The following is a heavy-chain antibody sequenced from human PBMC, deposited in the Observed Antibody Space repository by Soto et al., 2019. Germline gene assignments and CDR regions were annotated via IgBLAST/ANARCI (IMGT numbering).Heavy chain of an antibody. CDR1: GYTLTELS. D-gene: IGHD2-15*01. V-gene: IGHV1-24*01. Sequence: ASVKVSCKVSGYTLTELSMHWVRQAPGKGLEWMGGFDPEDGETIYAQKFQGRVTMTGNTSISTAYMELSSLRSEDTAVYYCARVLGYCSGWYLALIWGQGKMVTGSS. CDR3: ARVLGYCSGWYLALI. J-gene: IGHJ3*02. CDR2: FDPEDGET.